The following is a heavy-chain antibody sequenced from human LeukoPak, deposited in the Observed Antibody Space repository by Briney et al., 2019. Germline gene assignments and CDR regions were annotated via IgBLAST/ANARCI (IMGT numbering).Heavy chain of an antibody. CDR2: ISGSGGST. CDR1: GFTFSYFG. V-gene: IGHV3-23*01. J-gene: IGHJ4*02. D-gene: IGHD2-2*01. Sequence: GRSLRLSCAASGFTFSYFGMSWVRQAPGKGLEWVSAISGSGGSTYYADSVKGRFTISRDNSKNTLFLQMNTLRPEDTAVYSCAKTERDIVVVPDAIFDYWGQGTLVTVSS. CDR3: AKTERDIVVVPDAIFDY.